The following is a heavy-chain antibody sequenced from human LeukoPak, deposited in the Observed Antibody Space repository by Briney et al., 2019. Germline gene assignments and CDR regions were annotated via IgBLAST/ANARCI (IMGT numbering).Heavy chain of an antibody. CDR1: GFTFSSYV. J-gene: IGHJ4*02. CDR3: AKFVGVVVVNLDY. Sequence: GGSLRLSCAASGFTFSSYVMSWVRQAPGKGLEWVSAISGSGGSTYYADSVKGRFTISRDNSKNTLYLQMNSLRAEDTAVYYCAKFVGVVVVNLDYWGQGTLVTVSS. CDR2: ISGSGGST. V-gene: IGHV3-23*01. D-gene: IGHD3-22*01.